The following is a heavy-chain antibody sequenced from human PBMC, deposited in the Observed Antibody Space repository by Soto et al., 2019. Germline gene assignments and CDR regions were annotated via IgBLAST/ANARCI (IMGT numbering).Heavy chain of an antibody. CDR2: ISGSGGHT. Sequence: EVQLLESGGNLVQPGGSLRLSCATSGFTFGSYGMSWVRQAPGKGLEWVSVISGSGGHTYYADAVKGRFTISRDNSKNTLHLQMNSLRAADTAVYYCAKASDLSSGSGSFLDYVDYGGQGSLVTVSS. CDR3: AKASDLSSGSGSFLDYVDY. CDR1: GFTFGSYG. D-gene: IGHD3-10*01. J-gene: IGHJ4*02. V-gene: IGHV3-23*01.